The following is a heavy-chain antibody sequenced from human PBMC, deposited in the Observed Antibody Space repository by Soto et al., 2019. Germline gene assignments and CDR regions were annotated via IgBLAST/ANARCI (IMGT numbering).Heavy chain of an antibody. J-gene: IGHJ4*02. Sequence: GGSLRLSCAASGFTFSSYWMSWVRQAPGKGLEWVANIKQDGSEKYYVDSVKGRFTISRDNAKNSLYLQMNSLRAEDTAVYYCARDIRGCGYGSFFVYWGQGTLVTVSS. CDR2: IKQDGSEK. CDR3: ARDIRGCGYGSFFVY. V-gene: IGHV3-7*01. D-gene: IGHD5-12*01. CDR1: GFTFSSYW.